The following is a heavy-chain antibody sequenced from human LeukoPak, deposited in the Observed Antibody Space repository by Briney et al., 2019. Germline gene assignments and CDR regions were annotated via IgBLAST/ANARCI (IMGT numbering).Heavy chain of an antibody. V-gene: IGHV4-34*01. CDR3: ARGSVFGSRTRAYYYMDV. CDR2: INHRGRT. Sequence: GSLRLSCTASGFTFGDYAMSWVRQAPGKGLEWIGEINHRGRTNYNPSLKSRVTISVDTSKNQFSLKLSSVTAADTAVYYCARGSVFGSRTRAYYYMDVWGKGTTVTVSS. J-gene: IGHJ6*03. CDR1: GFTFGDYA. D-gene: IGHD2-15*01.